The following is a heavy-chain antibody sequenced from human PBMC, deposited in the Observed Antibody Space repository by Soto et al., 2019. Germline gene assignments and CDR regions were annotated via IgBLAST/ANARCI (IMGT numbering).Heavy chain of an antibody. D-gene: IGHD5-12*01. CDR3: AKASKGYTGYDLDY. Sequence: EVQLLESGGDLVQPGGSLRLSCAASGFSFGGYGMSWVRQAPGKGLEWVSALSGSGSTTYYADSVRGRFIISRDNSRDTLFLQMNSLRAEDTAVYFCAKASKGYTGYDLDYWGQGTVVTVST. V-gene: IGHV3-23*01. CDR2: LSGSGSTT. J-gene: IGHJ4*02. CDR1: GFSFGGYG.